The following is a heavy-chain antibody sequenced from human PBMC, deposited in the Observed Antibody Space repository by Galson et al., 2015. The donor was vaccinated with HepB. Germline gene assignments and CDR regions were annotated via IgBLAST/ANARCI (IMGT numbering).Heavy chain of an antibody. CDR2: INQDGSDK. J-gene: IGHJ4*02. V-gene: IGHV3-7*01. CDR1: EFTFSSSW. CDR3: ARGFDY. Sequence: SLRLSCAGSEFTFSSSWMNWVRQAPGKGLEWVANINQDGSDKYYVDSVKGRFTISRDNAKNSLYLQMTSLRAEDTAVYYCARGFDYWGQGTLVTVSS.